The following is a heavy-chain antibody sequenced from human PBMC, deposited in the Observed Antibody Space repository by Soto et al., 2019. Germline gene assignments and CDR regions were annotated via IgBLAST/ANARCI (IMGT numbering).Heavy chain of an antibody. V-gene: IGHV1-69*02. CDR1: GGTFSSYT. J-gene: IGHJ3*02. CDR2: IIPILGIA. CDR3: ATTTGTDAFDI. Sequence: QVQLVQSGAEVKKPGSSVKVSCKASGGTFSSYTISWVRQAPGQGLEWMGRIIPILGIANYAQKFQGRVTITADKSTSTTYMELSSLRSEDTAVYYCATTTGTDAFDIWGQGTMVTVSS. D-gene: IGHD1-1*01.